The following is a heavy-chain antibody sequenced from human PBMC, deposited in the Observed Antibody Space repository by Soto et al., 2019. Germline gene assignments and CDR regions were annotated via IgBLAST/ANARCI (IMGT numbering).Heavy chain of an antibody. V-gene: IGHV1-69*08. J-gene: IGHJ5*02. Sequence: QVQLVQSGAEVKKPGSSVKVSCKASGGTFSTYTITWVRQAPGQGLEWMGRIIPIIGIINYAQKFQGRDTISAHKFTTTAYMELTGLRSDDTAVYYCAGDPDSHYNDSHASSYPWGQGTLVTVSS. CDR3: AGDPDSHYNDSHASSYP. CDR2: IIPIIGII. D-gene: IGHD4-4*01. CDR1: GGTFSTYT.